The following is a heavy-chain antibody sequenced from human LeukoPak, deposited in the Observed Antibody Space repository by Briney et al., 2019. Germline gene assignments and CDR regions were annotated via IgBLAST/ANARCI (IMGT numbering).Heavy chain of an antibody. D-gene: IGHD3-22*01. J-gene: IGHJ3*02. V-gene: IGHV1-69*05. Sequence: GASVKVSCKASGYTFTSYDINWVRQAPGQGLEWIGRIIPIFHRTNYAQKFQGRVTVTTDELTSTAYMELSSLRSEDTAVYYCARDIPGSSGYFNDAFDIWGQGTMVIVSS. CDR1: GYTFTSYD. CDR2: IIPIFHRT. CDR3: ARDIPGSSGYFNDAFDI.